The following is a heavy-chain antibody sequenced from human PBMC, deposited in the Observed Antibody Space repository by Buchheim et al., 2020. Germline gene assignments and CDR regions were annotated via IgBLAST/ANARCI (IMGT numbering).Heavy chain of an antibody. D-gene: IGHD5-12*01. CDR1: HFTFSNYA. V-gene: IGHV3-23*01. CDR3: TKSEYSDLYYYYYMDV. Sequence: EVQLLESGGDLVQPGGSLRLSCAASHFTFSNYAMTWVRQAPGKGLEWVSAIRGDGGATYYVDSVKGRFTISRDNSQNTLYLQMNSLRADDTGMYYCTKSEYSDLYYYYYMDVWGKGTT. CDR2: IRGDGGAT. J-gene: IGHJ6*03.